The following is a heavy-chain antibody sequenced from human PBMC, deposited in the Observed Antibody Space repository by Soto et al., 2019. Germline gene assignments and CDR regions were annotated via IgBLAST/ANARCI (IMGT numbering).Heavy chain of an antibody. J-gene: IGHJ6*02. CDR2: IIPILGIA. Sequence: QVQLVQSGAEVKKPGSSVKVSCKASGGTFSSYTISWVRQAPGQGLEWMGRIIPILGIANYAQKFHGRVTITADKSTSTAYMELSSLRSEDTAVYYCARQIRFRGVSRVGLDVWGQGTTVTVSS. CDR1: GGTFSSYT. CDR3: ARQIRFRGVSRVGLDV. V-gene: IGHV1-69*02. D-gene: IGHD3-10*01.